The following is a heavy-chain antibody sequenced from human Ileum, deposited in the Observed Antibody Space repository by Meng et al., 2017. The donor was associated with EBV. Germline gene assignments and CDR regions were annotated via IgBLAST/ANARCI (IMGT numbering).Heavy chain of an antibody. CDR2: IYWDDDK. V-gene: IGHV2-5*02. D-gene: IGHD3-22*01. Sequence: ITLKESGPTLVIPTQTLTRTCPSSGFSLSIRGVGVGWSRQPPGKALEWLALIYWDDDKRYSPSLKSRLTITKDTSKNQVVLTMTNMDPVDTATYYCTHRPMTSAYYYFDYRGQGTLVTVYS. J-gene: IGHJ4*02. CDR1: GFSLSIRGVG. CDR3: THRPMTSAYYYFDY.